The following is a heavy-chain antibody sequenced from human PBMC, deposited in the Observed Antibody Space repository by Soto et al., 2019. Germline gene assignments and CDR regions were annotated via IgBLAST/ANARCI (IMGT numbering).Heavy chain of an antibody. CDR3: ARRPSGYDKTFYFDY. D-gene: IGHD5-12*01. CDR2: IYYSGST. J-gene: IGHJ4*02. CDR1: GGSISSGGYY. V-gene: IGHV4-31*03. Sequence: PSETLSLTCTVSGGSISSGGYYWSWIRQHPGKGLEWIGYIYYSGSTYYNPSLKSRVTISVDTSKNQFSLKLTSVTAADTAVYYCARRPSGYDKTFYFDYWGQGTLVTVSS.